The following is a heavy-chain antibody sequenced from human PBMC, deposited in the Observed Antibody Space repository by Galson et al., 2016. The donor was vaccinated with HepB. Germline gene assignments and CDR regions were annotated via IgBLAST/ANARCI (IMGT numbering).Heavy chain of an antibody. CDR3: ARDSDCSGGNCYFDS. CDR1: GDTYSNYA. D-gene: IGHD2-15*01. V-gene: IGHV1-18*01. Sequence: SVKVSCKASGDTYSNYAISWLRQAPGQGLEWMGWISVYNGNTNYAQRFRGRVTMTTDTSTSTAYMELRSLRSDDTAVYYCARDSDCSGGNCYFDSWGQGTLVTGSS. J-gene: IGHJ4*03. CDR2: ISVYNGNT.